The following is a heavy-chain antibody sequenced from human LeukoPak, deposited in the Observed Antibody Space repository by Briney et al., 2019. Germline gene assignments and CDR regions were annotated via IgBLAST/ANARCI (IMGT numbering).Heavy chain of an antibody. J-gene: IGHJ6*02. CDR3: AKDTLIRGVIKNYYYYGLDV. Sequence: PGGSLRLSCAASGFSFGSYWMSWVRQAPGKGLEWVANIKQEGSEKFYVDSVKGRFTISRDNAKNSLYLQMNSLRAEDTGIYYCAKDTLIRGVIKNYYYYGLDVWGRGTTVTVSS. CDR1: GFSFGSYW. D-gene: IGHD3-10*01. CDR2: IKQEGSEK. V-gene: IGHV3-7*01.